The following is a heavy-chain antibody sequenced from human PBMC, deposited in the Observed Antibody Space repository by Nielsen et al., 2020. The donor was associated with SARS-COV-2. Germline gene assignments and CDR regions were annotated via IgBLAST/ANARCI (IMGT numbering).Heavy chain of an antibody. CDR1: GYTFPSYG. D-gene: IGHD6-13*01. CDR2: ISAYNGNT. CDR3: ARDPRIAAAGSYYFDY. V-gene: IGHV1-18*01. J-gene: IGHJ4*02. Sequence: ASVKVSCKASGYTFPSYGISWVRQAPGQGLEWMGWISAYNGNTNYAQKLQGRVTMTTDTSTSTAYMELRSLRSDDTAVYYCARDPRIAAAGSYYFDYWGQGTLVTVSS.